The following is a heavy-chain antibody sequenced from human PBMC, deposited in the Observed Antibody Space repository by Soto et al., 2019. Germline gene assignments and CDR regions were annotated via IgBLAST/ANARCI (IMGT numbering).Heavy chain of an antibody. CDR1: GFTFSSYS. D-gene: IGHD3-10*01. CDR2: ISSSSSTI. V-gene: IGHV3-48*02. CDR3: ARNVLWFGELPHYYYGMDV. Sequence: EVQLVESGGGLVQPGGSLRLSCAASGFTFSSYSMNWVRQAPGKGLEWVSYISSSSSTIYYADSVKGRFTISRDNAKNSLYLQMNSLRDEDTAVYYCARNVLWFGELPHYYYGMDVWGQGTTVTVSS. J-gene: IGHJ6*02.